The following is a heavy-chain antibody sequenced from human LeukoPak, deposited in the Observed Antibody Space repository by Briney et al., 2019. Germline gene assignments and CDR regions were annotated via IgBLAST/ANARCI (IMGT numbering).Heavy chain of an antibody. Sequence: ASVKVSCKASGGTFSSYAISWVRQAPAQGLEWMGRIIPIFGTANYAQKFQGRVTITTDESTSTAYMELSSLRSEDTAVYYCAISGWYYFDYWGQGTLVTVSS. CDR1: GGTFSSYA. CDR3: AISGWYYFDY. V-gene: IGHV1-69*05. D-gene: IGHD6-19*01. J-gene: IGHJ4*02. CDR2: IIPIFGTA.